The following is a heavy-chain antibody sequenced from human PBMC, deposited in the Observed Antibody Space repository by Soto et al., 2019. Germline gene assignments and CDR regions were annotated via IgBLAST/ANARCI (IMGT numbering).Heavy chain of an antibody. CDR2: IDYSGST. V-gene: IGHV4-59*01. CDR3: ARGDTLTGLYYFDY. D-gene: IGHD3-9*01. Sequence: NPSETLSLTCTVSGGSISSYYWSWIRQPPGKGLEWIGYIDYSGSTNYNPSLKSRVTISVDTSKTQFSLKLSSVTAADTAVYYCARGDTLTGLYYFDYWGQGTLVTVSS. J-gene: IGHJ4*02. CDR1: GGSISSYY.